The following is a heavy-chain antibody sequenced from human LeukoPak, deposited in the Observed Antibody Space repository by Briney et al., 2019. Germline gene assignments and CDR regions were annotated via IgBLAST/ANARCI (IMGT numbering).Heavy chain of an antibody. J-gene: IGHJ4*02. CDR3: TKGVLGGTQSVSAGLDH. CDR2: MSYDRSNK. CDR1: GFTFSHYG. D-gene: IGHD3-16*01. V-gene: IGHV3-30*18. Sequence: PGRSLRLSCAASGFTFSHYGMHWVRQAPGRGLEWVAVMSYDRSNKYYADSVEGRFTISRDNSKNTLYLQMNSLRADDTAVYYCTKGVLGGTQSVSAGLDHWGQGTLVTVSS.